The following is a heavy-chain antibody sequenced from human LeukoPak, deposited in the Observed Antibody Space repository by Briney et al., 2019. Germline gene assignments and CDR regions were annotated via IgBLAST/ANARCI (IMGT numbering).Heavy chain of an antibody. CDR3: TRDEATTSRGTLPEY. CDR2: IDSSGSVI. Sequence: QTGGSLRLSCIASGFTFTSFAMNWVRQAPGKGLELISYIDSSGSVIYYVDSVKGRFTISRDNAKNSMFLQMNSLRAEDTAVYYCTRDEATTSRGTLPEYWGQGTLVTVSS. V-gene: IGHV3-48*01. J-gene: IGHJ4*02. CDR1: GFTFTSFA. D-gene: IGHD1-14*01.